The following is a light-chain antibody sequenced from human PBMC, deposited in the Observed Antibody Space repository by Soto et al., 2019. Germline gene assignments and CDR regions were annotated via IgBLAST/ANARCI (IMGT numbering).Light chain of an antibody. Sequence: EIVMTQSPATLSVSPGERATLSCRASQSVGSNLAWYQQKPGQAPRLLIYGASTRATGIPARFSGSGSGTELTLTISSLQSEDFATYFCQQYNNWPPDRTFGQGTKVEIK. J-gene: IGKJ1*01. CDR2: GAS. CDR3: QQYNNWPPDRT. V-gene: IGKV3-15*01. CDR1: QSVGSN.